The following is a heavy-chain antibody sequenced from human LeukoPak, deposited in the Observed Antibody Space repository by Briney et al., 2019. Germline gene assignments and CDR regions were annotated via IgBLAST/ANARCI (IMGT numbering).Heavy chain of an antibody. CDR1: GGTFSSYA. V-gene: IGHV1-69*04. J-gene: IGHJ3*02. CDR3: ARRALRSDAFDI. D-gene: IGHD4-17*01. CDR2: IIPILGIA. Sequence: SVKVSCKASGGTFSSYAISWVRQAPGQGLEWMGRIIPILGIANYAQKFQGRVTITADKSTSTAYMELSSLRSEDTAVYYCARRALRSDAFDIWGQGTMVTVSS.